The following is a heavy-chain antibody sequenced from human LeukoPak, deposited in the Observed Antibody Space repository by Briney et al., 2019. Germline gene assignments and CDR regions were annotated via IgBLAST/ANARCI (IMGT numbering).Heavy chain of an antibody. CDR1: GGSFSSYA. J-gene: IGHJ4*02. D-gene: IGHD4-23*01. V-gene: IGHV1-69*13. CDR2: ILPIVNTA. CDR3: ARGGVSVGGNFDY. Sequence: SVKVSCKASGGSFSSYAISWVRQAPGQGLEWMGGILPIVNTADYAQKFQGRVTITADESTSTAYMDLSSLRSEDTAVYYCARGGVSVGGNFDYWGQGTLVTVSS.